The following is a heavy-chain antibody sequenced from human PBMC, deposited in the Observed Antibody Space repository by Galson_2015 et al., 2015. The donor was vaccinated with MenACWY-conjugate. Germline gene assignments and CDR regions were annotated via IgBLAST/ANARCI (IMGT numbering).Heavy chain of an antibody. J-gene: IGHJ6*02. CDR1: GFTFSNAW. V-gene: IGHV3-15*01. Sequence: SLRLSCAASGFTFSNAWMSWVRQAPGKGLEWVGRIKSKTDGGTTDYAAPVKGRFTISRDDSKNTLYLQMNSLKTEDTAVYYCTTDWGYCSGGSCYSARDVWGQGTTVTVSS. D-gene: IGHD2-15*01. CDR3: TTDWGYCSGGSCYSARDV. CDR2: IKSKTDGGTT.